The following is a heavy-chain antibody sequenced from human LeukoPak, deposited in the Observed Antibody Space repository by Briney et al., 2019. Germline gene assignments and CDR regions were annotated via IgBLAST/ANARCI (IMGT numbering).Heavy chain of an antibody. CDR2: IYYSGST. J-gene: IGHJ5*02. V-gene: IGHV4-59*01. D-gene: IGHD3-10*01. Sequence: PSETLSLTCTVSGGSISSYYWSWIRQPPGKGLEWIGYIYYSGSTNYNPSLKSRVTISVDTSKNQFSLKLSSVTAADTAVYYCAGRFGEDPWGQGTLVTVSS. CDR3: AGRFGEDP. CDR1: GGSISSYY.